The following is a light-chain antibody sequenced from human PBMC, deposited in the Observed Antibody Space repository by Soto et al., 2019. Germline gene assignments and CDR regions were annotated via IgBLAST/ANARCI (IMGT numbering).Light chain of an antibody. CDR1: QSISTY. Sequence: DIQMTQSPSSLSASLGDRVTITCRASQSISTYLNWYQQKPGKAPKLLIATASTMQSGVPSRFSGSGSGTDFTLSISSLQPEEIAIYFCQQGFMTPPYTFGQGTRLEIK. CDR3: QQGFMTPPYT. V-gene: IGKV1-39*01. CDR2: TAS. J-gene: IGKJ2*01.